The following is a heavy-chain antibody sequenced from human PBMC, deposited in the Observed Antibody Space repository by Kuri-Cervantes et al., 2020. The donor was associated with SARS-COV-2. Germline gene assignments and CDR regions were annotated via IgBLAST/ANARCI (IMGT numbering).Heavy chain of an antibody. J-gene: IGHJ4*02. Sequence: LSLTCAASGLTFSDYYMSWIRQAPGKGLEWVSYISSSSSYTNYADSVKGRFTISRDNAKNSLYLQMNSLRAEGTAVYYCARDLNGGSDYWGQGTLVTVSS. D-gene: IGHD3-10*01. V-gene: IGHV3-11*05. CDR2: ISSSSSYT. CDR3: ARDLNGGSDY. CDR1: GLTFSDYY.